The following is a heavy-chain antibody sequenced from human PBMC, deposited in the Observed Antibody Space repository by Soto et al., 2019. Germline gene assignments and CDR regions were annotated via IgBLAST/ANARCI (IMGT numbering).Heavy chain of an antibody. Sequence: PGGALRLAFSASGFAVANYCMTWVRKAPGKGLEWVASIKEDGSEKYYVDSVEGRFTISSDNAKNSLFLQMNSLRADDTAVYYCARDKRCGGANCLFYYYSGLDVWVQGNTVTFS. D-gene: IGHD2-21*01. V-gene: IGHV3-7*01. J-gene: IGHJ6*02. CDR1: GFAVANYC. CDR3: ARDKRCGGANCLFYYYSGLDV. CDR2: IKEDGSEK.